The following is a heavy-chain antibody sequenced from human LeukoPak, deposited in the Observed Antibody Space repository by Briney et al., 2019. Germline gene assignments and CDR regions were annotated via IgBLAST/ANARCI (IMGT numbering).Heavy chain of an antibody. V-gene: IGHV4-34*01. D-gene: IGHD2-15*01. Sequence: SETLSLTCAVYGGSFSGYYWSWIRQPPGKGLEWIGEINHSGSTNYNPSLKSRVTISVDTSKNQFSLKLSSVTAADTAVYYCARLVCGGGSCPAEFDYWGQGTLVTVSS. CDR1: GGSFSGYY. J-gene: IGHJ4*02. CDR3: ARLVCGGGSCPAEFDY. CDR2: INHSGST.